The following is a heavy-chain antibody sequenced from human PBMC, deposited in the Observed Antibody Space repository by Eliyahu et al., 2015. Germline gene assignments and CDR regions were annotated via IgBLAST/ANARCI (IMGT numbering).Heavy chain of an antibody. CDR3: NYYDFWSGLHR. D-gene: IGHD3-3*01. V-gene: IGHV4-34*01. CDR1: GGSXSAYY. CDR2: INHSGST. Sequence: QVQLQQWGAGLLKPSETLSLTCAVYGGSXSAYYWXXIRQPPGKGLEWIGEINHSGSTNYNPSLKSRVTISVDKSKNQFSLKLTSVTAADTAVYYCNYYDFWSGLHRWGQGNLVTVSS. J-gene: IGHJ5*02.